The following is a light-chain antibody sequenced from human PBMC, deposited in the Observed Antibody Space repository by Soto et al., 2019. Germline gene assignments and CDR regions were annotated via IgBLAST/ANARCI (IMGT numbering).Light chain of an antibody. Sequence: QSVLTQPASVSGAPGQAITISCPGNSSDVGGYNYVSWYQQHPGKAPKLMIYDVSNRPSGVSNRFSGSKSGNTASLTISGLQAEDEADYHCSSYTSSSTFVFGTGTKVTVL. V-gene: IGLV2-14*01. CDR1: SSDVGGYNY. CDR2: DVS. J-gene: IGLJ1*01. CDR3: SSYTSSSTFV.